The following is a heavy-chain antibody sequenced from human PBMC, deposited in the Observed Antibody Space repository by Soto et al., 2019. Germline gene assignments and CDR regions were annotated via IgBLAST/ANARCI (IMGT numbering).Heavy chain of an antibody. Sequence: QSGGSLRLSCAASGFSFSAYYMTWVRQAPGKGLEWVASIKSDGSEQYYVDSVKGRFTISRDNAKNSLYLQMNSLTTEDTAVYYCVRDTYFSDSSGYTRCFDHWGQGTLVTVSS. CDR1: GFSFSAYY. J-gene: IGHJ5*02. CDR2: IKSDGSEQ. D-gene: IGHD3-22*01. V-gene: IGHV3-7*03. CDR3: VRDTYFSDSSGYTRCFDH.